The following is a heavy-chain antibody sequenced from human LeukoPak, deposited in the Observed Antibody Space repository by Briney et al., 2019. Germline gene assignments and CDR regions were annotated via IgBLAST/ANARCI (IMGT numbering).Heavy chain of an antibody. CDR2: IYHSGST. Sequence: SETLSLTCAVSGGSINSHNWWSWVRQPPGKGLEWIGEIYHSGSTNYNPSLKRRVTISVDKSKNQFSLKLSSVTAADTAVYYCASNTGTVFDYWGQGALVTVSS. V-gene: IGHV4-4*02. CDR3: ASNTGTVFDY. J-gene: IGHJ4*02. CDR1: GGSINSHNW. D-gene: IGHD7-27*01.